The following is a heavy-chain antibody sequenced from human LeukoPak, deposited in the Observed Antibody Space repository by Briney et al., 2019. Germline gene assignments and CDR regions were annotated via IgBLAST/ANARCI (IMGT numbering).Heavy chain of an antibody. D-gene: IGHD3-16*01. V-gene: IGHV3-23*01. CDR2: ISGSGGST. CDR3: VRVGGSTNWFDP. CDR1: GFTFSDYA. Sequence: PGGSLRLSCAASGFTFSDYAMSWVRQAPGKGLEWVSAISGSGGSTYYADSVKGRFTISRDNAKNSLYLQMNSLRAEDTAVYYCVRVGGSTNWFDPWGQGTLVTVSS. J-gene: IGHJ5*02.